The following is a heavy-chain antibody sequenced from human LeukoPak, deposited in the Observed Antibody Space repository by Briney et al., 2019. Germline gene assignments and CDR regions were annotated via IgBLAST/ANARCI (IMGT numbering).Heavy chain of an antibody. CDR3: AREGYYDFWSGYLSWFDP. Sequence: SETLSLTCTVSGGSISSGSYYWSWIRQPAGKGLEWIGRIYTNGSTNYNPSLKSRVTISVDTSKNQFSLKLSSVTAADTAVYYCAREGYYDFWSGYLSWFDPWGQGTLVTVSS. V-gene: IGHV4-61*02. CDR1: GGSISSGSYY. CDR2: IYTNGST. D-gene: IGHD3-3*01. J-gene: IGHJ5*02.